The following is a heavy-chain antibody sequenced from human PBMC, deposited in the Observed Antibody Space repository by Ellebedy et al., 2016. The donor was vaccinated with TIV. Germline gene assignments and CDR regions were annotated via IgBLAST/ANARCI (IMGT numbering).Heavy chain of an antibody. CDR1: GYTFTSYG. CDR3: ARGGYNWNDVGWFDP. D-gene: IGHD1-20*01. CDR2: ISAYNGNT. V-gene: IGHV1-18*01. Sequence: ASVKVSCXASGYTFTSYGISWVRQAPGQGLEWMGWISAYNGNTNYAQKLQGRVTMTTDTSTSTAYMELRSLRSDDTAVYYCARGGYNWNDVGWFDPWGQGTLVTVSS. J-gene: IGHJ5*02.